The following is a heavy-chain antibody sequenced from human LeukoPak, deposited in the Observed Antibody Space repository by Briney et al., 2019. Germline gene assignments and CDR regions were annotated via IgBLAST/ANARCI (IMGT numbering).Heavy chain of an antibody. V-gene: IGHV3-43*01. J-gene: IGHJ4*02. CDR2: ISWDGGST. Sequence: PGGSLRLSCAASGFTFDDYTMHWVRQAPGKGLEWVSLISWDGGSTYYADSVKGRFTISRDNSKNSLYLQMNSLRAEDTAVYYCARRAESGYDPEYDYWGQGTLVTVSS. CDR1: GFTFDDYT. D-gene: IGHD5-12*01. CDR3: ARRAESGYDPEYDY.